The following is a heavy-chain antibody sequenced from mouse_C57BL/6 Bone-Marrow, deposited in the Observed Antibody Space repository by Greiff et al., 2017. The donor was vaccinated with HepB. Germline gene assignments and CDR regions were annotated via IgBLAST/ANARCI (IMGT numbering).Heavy chain of an antibody. CDR1: GYTFTDYN. CDR2: INPNNGGT. CDR3: ASIYYGNYNDY. V-gene: IGHV1-22*01. D-gene: IGHD2-1*01. Sequence: EVKLQESGPELVKPGASVKMSCKASGYTFTDYNMHWVKQSHGKSLEWIGYINPNNGGTSYNQKFKGKATLTVNKSSSTAYMELRSLTSEDSAVYYCASIYYGNYNDYWGQGTTLTVSS. J-gene: IGHJ2*01.